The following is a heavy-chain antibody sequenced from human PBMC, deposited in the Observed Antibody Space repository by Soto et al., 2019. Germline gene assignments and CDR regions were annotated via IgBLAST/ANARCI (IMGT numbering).Heavy chain of an antibody. CDR1: GFTFSSYS. J-gene: IGHJ4*02. CDR3: ARGKYQLLFRFDYLDY. CDR2: ICSSSSTI. D-gene: IGHD2-2*01. V-gene: IGHV3-48*01. Sequence: PGGSLRLSCAASGFTFSSYSMNWVRQAPGKGLEWVSYICSSSSTIYYADSVKGRFTISRDNAKNSLYLQMNSLRAEDTAVYYCARGKYQLLFRFDYLDYWGQGTLVTVSS.